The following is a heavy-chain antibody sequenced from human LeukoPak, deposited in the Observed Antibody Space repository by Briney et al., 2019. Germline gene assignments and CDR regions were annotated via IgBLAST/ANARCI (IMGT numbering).Heavy chain of an antibody. CDR3: ARTYDSSGNYSGEQYYFDY. CDR1: GFSFSTSGVG. D-gene: IGHD3-22*01. CDR2: IYWDDDK. Sequence: ESGPTLVNPTQTLTLTCTFSGFSFSTSGVGVGWIRQPPGKALEWLALIYWDDDKRYSPSLKGRLTITKDTSKNQVVLTMTNMDPVDTATYYCARTYDSSGNYSGEQYYFDYWGQGTLVTVSS. V-gene: IGHV2-5*02. J-gene: IGHJ4*02.